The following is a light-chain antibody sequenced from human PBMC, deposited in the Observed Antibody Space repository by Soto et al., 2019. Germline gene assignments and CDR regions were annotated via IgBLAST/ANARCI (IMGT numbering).Light chain of an antibody. V-gene: IGKV1-5*01. J-gene: IGKJ4*01. CDR1: QSISSW. Sequence: DIQMTQSPSTLSASVGDRVTITCRASQSISSWLAWYQQKPGKAPKLLIYDASSLESGVPSRFSGSGSGTEFTLAISGLQPDDFATYYCQQYNSCSTFGGGTKVEIK. CDR3: QQYNSCST. CDR2: DAS.